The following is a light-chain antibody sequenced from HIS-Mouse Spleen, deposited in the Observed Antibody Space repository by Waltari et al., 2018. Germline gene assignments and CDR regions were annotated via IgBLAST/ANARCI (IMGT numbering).Light chain of an antibody. CDR1: QSISSW. Sequence: DIQMTQSPSTLSASVGDRVTITCRASQSISSWLAWYQQQPGKAPKLLNSKASSLESGVPSRFSGSGSGTEFTLTISSLQPDDFATYYCQQYNSYIFTFGPGTKVDIK. CDR3: QQYNSYIFT. J-gene: IGKJ3*01. CDR2: KAS. V-gene: IGKV1-5*03.